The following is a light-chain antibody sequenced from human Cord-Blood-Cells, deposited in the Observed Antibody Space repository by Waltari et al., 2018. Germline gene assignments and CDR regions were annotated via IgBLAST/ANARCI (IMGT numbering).Light chain of an antibody. CDR1: SSDVGGYNY. J-gene: IGLJ3*02. CDR2: EV. V-gene: IGLV2-14*01. Sequence: QSALTQPASVSGSPGPSIPISCTGTSSDVGGYNYVSWYQQHPGKAPKLMIYEVSNRFSGSKSGNTASLTISGLQAEDEADYYCSSYTSSSTWVFGGGTKLTVL. CDR3: SSYTSSSTWV.